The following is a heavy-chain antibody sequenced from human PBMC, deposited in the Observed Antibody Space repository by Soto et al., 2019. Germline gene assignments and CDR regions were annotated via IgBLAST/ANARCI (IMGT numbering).Heavy chain of an antibody. J-gene: IGHJ4*02. Sequence: EGQLVESGGGLVQPGGSLKLSCAASGFTFGGSAMHWVRQASGKGLEWVGHIRSKTNSYATAYAESVKGRFTISRDDSMNTAYLLMNRLKTEDTAVYFCTRQTDAVQWLVVPTDYNFDYWGQGTLVTVSS. CDR2: IRSKTNSYAT. V-gene: IGHV3-73*02. CDR3: TRQTDAVQWLVVPTDYNFDY. D-gene: IGHD6-19*01. CDR1: GFTFGGSA.